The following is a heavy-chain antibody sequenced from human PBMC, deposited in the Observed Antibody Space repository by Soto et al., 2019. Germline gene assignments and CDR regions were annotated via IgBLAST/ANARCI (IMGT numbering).Heavy chain of an antibody. CDR1: GFTFSSYG. V-gene: IGHV3-33*01. D-gene: IGHD3-9*01. J-gene: IGHJ4*02. Sequence: QVQLVESGGGVVQPGRSLRLSCAASGFTFSSYGMHWVRQAPGKGLEWVAVIWYDGSNKYYADSVKGRFTISRDNSKNTLYLQMNSLRAEDTAVYYCARERKYYDILTGYYTYYYFDYWGQGSLVTVSS. CDR2: IWYDGSNK. CDR3: ARERKYYDILTGYYTYYYFDY.